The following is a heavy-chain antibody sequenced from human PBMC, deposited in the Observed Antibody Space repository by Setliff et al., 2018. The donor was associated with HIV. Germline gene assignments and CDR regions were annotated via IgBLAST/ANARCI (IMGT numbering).Heavy chain of an antibody. CDR2: INTDNGNT. CDR1: GGTFGIHG. D-gene: IGHD3-16*01. J-gene: IGHJ4*02. Sequence: GASVKVSCKASGGTFGIHGISWVRQAPGQRLEWMGWINTDNGNTKYSQKFQGRVTITRDTSATTAYMELSSLRSEDTAVYYCARDGGSGGQFDHWGQGTLVTVSS. V-gene: IGHV1-3*04. CDR3: ARDGGSGGQFDH.